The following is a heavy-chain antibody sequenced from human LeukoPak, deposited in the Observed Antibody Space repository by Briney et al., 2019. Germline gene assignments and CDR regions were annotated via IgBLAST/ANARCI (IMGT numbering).Heavy chain of an antibody. CDR1: DGSISSCY. CDR3: ARTSSNSWSYGMDV. CDR2: IYPSGST. D-gene: IGHD6-13*01. V-gene: IGHV4-4*07. J-gene: IGHJ6*02. Sequence: SETLSLTCTVSDGSISSCYWSWIRQPAGKGLEWIGRIYPSGSTNYNPSLKSRVTMSVDTSKNQFSLKLSPVTAADTAVYYCARTSSNSWSYGMDVWGQGTTVTVSS.